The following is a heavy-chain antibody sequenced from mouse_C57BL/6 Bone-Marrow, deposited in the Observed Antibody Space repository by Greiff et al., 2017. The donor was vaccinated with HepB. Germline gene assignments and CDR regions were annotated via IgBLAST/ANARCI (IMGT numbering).Heavy chain of an antibody. CDR3: ARVAASTVVDYYFDY. CDR1: GYSITSGYY. D-gene: IGHD1-1*01. J-gene: IGHJ2*01. Sequence: EVKLVESGPGLVKPSQSLSLTCSVTGYSITSGYYWNWIRQFPGNKLEWMGYISYDGSNNYNPSLKNRISITRDTSKNQFFLKLNSVTTEDTATYYCARVAASTVVDYYFDYWGQGTTLTVSS. V-gene: IGHV3-6*01. CDR2: ISYDGSN.